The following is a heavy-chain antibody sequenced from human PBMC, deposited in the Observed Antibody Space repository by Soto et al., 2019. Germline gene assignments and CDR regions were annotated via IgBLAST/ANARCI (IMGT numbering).Heavy chain of an antibody. D-gene: IGHD3-16*02. V-gene: IGHV3-30*18. CDR3: AKAIVPYPIVGMDV. Sequence: GGSLRLSCAASGFTFSSYGMHWVRQAPGKGLEWVAVISYDGSNKYYADSVKGRFTISRDNSKNTLYLQMNSLRAEDTAVYYCAKAIVPYPIVGMDVWGQGTTVTVSS. CDR2: ISYDGSNK. J-gene: IGHJ6*02. CDR1: GFTFSSYG.